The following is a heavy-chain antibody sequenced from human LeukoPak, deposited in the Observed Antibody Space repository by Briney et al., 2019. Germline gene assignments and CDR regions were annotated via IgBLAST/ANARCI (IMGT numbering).Heavy chain of an antibody. CDR2: INAGNGNT. D-gene: IGHD4-17*01. V-gene: IGHV1-3*01. CDR1: GYTFTSYA. CDR3: ARGYGDYDDAFDI. J-gene: IGHJ3*02. Sequence: ASVKVSCKASGYTFTSYAMHWVRQAPGQRLEWMRWINAGNGNTKYSQKFQGRVTITRDTSASTAYMELSSLRSEDTAVYYCARGYGDYDDAFDIWGQGTMVTVSS.